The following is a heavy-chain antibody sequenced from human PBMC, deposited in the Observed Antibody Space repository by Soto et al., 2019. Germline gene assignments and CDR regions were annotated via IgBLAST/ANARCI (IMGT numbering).Heavy chain of an antibody. Sequence: ASVKVSCKASGYTFTNYGSSWVRQAPGQGLEWMGWITGYNANTNYPQKLQGRVTMTTDTATSTAYMELRSLRFDDTAVYYCARDGEGCDNTSCNTYGMGVWGQGTAVTVYS. J-gene: IGHJ6*02. CDR3: ARDGEGCDNTSCNTYGMGV. CDR1: GYTFTNYG. V-gene: IGHV1-18*04. CDR2: ITGYNANT. D-gene: IGHD2-2*01.